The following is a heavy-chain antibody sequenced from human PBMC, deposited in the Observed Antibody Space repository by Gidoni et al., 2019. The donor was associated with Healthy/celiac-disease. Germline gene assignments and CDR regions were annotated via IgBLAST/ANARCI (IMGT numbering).Heavy chain of an antibody. V-gene: IGHV4-39*01. Sequence: QLQLQESGPGLVTPSETLSLTCTVSGGSISSSSYYWGWIRQPPGKGLEWIGSIYYSGSTYYNPSLKSRVTISVDTSKNQFSLKLSSVTAADTAVYYCARGLYSYGYYFDYWGQGTLVTVSS. CDR1: GGSISSSSYY. D-gene: IGHD5-18*01. CDR2: IYYSGST. J-gene: IGHJ4*02. CDR3: ARGLYSYGYYFDY.